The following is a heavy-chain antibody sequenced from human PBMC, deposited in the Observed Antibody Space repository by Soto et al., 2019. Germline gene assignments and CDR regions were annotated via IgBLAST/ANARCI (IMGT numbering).Heavy chain of an antibody. CDR2: VNPNGGST. CDR3: ARGLASGDY. V-gene: IGHV1-46*01. Sequence: QVQLVQSGAEVTEPGASVKISCKGSGYTFTNFYIHWVRQAPGQGLEWMGIVNPNGGSTNYAQNFKGRITISRDTSTSTVYMDLSSLRSEDTAVYYCARGLASGDYWGQGTLVTVSS. D-gene: IGHD6-6*01. CDR1: GYTFTNFY. J-gene: IGHJ4*02.